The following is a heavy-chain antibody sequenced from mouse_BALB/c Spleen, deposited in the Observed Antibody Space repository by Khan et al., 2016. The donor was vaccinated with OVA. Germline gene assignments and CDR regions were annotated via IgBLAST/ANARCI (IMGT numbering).Heavy chain of an antibody. Sequence: QVQLQQPGAELMKPGASVKISCKATGYTFSSYWIEWVKQRPGHGLEWIGEILPGSNSTNYNERFKGKATITADTSSNTAYMQLSSLTSEDSAIYYCARGNYYRSTSWFGYWGQGTLVTVSA. V-gene: IGHV1-9*01. CDR2: ILPGSNST. CDR3: ARGNYYRSTSWFGY. D-gene: IGHD1-1*01. CDR1: GYTFSSYW. J-gene: IGHJ3*01.